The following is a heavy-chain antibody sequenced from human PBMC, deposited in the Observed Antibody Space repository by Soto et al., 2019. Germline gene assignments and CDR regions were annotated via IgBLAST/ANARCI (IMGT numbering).Heavy chain of an antibody. CDR1: GRCMSRSGGSF. V-gene: IGHV4-39*01. J-gene: IGHJ5*02. Sequence: SWPQSNTSTVYGRCMSRSGGSFWFWVRQTPDKGLEWIGIISDIGRTYYNPSLESRVTMSVYKSRTQFSMRLTSLTATDTAVYYCARPEWFAGMAGPSNLQNLGDPWDQG. CDR3: ARPEWFAGMAGPSNLQNLGDP. CDR2: ISDIGRT. D-gene: IGHD3-3*01.